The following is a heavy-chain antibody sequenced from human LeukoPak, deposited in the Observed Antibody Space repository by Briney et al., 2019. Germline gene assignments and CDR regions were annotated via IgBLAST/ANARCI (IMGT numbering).Heavy chain of an antibody. CDR2: ISVSGGNT. CDR3: AKTPANWGTN. CDR1: GFTFSTYA. V-gene: IGHV3-23*01. J-gene: IGHJ4*02. Sequence: PGGSLRLSCAASGFTFSTYAMSWVRQAPGKGLEWVSTISVSGGNTYYADSVKGRITISRDNSKNTLYLQMNSLRAEDTAVYYCAKTPANWGTNWGQGTLVTVSS. D-gene: IGHD7-27*01.